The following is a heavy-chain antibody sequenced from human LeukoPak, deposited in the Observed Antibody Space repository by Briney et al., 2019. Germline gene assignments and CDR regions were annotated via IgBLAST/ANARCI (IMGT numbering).Heavy chain of an antibody. Sequence: SETLSPTCTVSGGSISSYYWSWIRQPPGKGLEWIGYIYYSGSTNYNPSLKSRVTISVDTSKNQFSLKLSSVTAADTAIYYCARDELGYCSGGGSCSFFDYWGQGILVTVSS. V-gene: IGHV4-59*12. J-gene: IGHJ4*02. CDR1: GGSISSYY. CDR2: IYYSGST. CDR3: ARDELGYCSGGGSCSFFDY. D-gene: IGHD2-15*01.